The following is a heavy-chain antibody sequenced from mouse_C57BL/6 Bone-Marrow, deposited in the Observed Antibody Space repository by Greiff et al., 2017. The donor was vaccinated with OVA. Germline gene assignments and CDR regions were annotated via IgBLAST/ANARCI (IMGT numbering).Heavy chain of an antibody. D-gene: IGHD2-1*01. CDR3: ARRGGNPVYYAMDY. CDR2: IYPRDGST. Sequence: VKLMESGPELVKPGASVKLSCKASGYTFTSYDINWVKQRPGQGLEWIGWIYPRDGSTKYNEKFKGKATLTVDTSSSTAYMELHSLTSEDSAVYFCARRGGNPVYYAMDYWGQGTSVTVSS. CDR1: GYTFTSYD. J-gene: IGHJ4*01. V-gene: IGHV1-85*01.